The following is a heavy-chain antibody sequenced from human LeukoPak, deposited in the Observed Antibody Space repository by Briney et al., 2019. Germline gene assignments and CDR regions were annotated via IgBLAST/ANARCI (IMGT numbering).Heavy chain of an antibody. J-gene: IGHJ4*02. D-gene: IGHD1-26*01. CDR2: IYTSEST. V-gene: IGHV4-4*07. CDR1: GGSISSYY. CDR3: ERQRYSGSSDY. Sequence: PSETLSLTCTVSGGSISSYYWSWIRQPAGKVLEWIGRIYTSESTNYNPSLKSRVTMSVDTSKNQFSLKLSSVTAADTAVYYCERQRYSGSSDYWGQGTLVTVSS.